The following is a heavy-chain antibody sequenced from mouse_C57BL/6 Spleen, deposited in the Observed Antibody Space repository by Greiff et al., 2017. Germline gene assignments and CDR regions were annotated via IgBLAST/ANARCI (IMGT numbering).Heavy chain of an antibody. CDR1: GFTFSDYY. CDR3: ARRDEGAMDY. CDR2: ISNGGGST. J-gene: IGHJ4*01. V-gene: IGHV5-12*01. Sequence: EVKVVESGGGLVQPGGSLKLSCAASGFTFSDYYMYWVRQTPEKRLEWVAYISNGGGSTYYPDTVKGRFTISRDNAKNTLYLQMSRLKSEDTAMYYCARRDEGAMDYWGQGTSVTVSS.